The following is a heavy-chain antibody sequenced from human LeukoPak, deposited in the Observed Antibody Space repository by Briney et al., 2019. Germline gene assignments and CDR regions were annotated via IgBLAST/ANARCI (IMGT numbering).Heavy chain of an antibody. CDR2: IYHSGST. J-gene: IGHJ5*02. Sequence: PSETLSLTCTVSGGSISSGGYYWSWIRQPPGKGLEWIGYIYHSGSTYYNPSLKSRVTMSVDTSKNQFSLKLSSVTAADTAVYYCARDHCSSTSCYTYSWFDPWGQGTLVTVSS. CDR1: GGSISSGGYY. CDR3: ARDHCSSTSCYTYSWFDP. V-gene: IGHV4-30-2*01. D-gene: IGHD2-2*02.